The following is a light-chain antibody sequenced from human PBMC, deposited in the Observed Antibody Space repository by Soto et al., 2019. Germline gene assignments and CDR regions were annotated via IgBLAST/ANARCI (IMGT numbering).Light chain of an antibody. CDR2: KTS. V-gene: IGKV1-5*03. Sequence: DIQMTQSPSTLSASVGERVTITCRASQNINSWLAWYQQKPGKAPKLLIYKTSNLESGVPSRFSGSGSGTEFSLTISSLQPDDFATYYCQQYKSFSLNFGGGTKVDIK. CDR1: QNINSW. CDR3: QQYKSFSLN. J-gene: IGKJ4*01.